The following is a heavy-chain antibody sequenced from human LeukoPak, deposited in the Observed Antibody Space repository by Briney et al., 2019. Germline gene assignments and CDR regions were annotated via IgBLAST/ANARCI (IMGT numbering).Heavy chain of an antibody. J-gene: IGHJ4*02. D-gene: IGHD3-16*02. V-gene: IGHV1-2*02. Sequence: ASVKVSCKTSGYTFTGLYVHWVRQAPGQGLEWMGWINPNTGATHYAQKFQGRVTMTRDTSIRTAYMDLSSLRSDDTAVYYCARDYLWGELSLPFDYWGQGTLVAVSS. CDR1: GYTFTGLY. CDR2: INPNTGAT. CDR3: ARDYLWGELSLPFDY.